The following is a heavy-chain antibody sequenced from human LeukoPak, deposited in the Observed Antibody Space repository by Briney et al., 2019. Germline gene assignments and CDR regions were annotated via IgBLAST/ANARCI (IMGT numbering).Heavy chain of an antibody. CDR2: INNDGSST. J-gene: IGHJ5*02. CDR1: GFTFSSYW. CDR3: ARGVVGARFDP. D-gene: IGHD1-26*01. Sequence: GGSLRLSCAASGFTFSSYWMHWVRQAPGKGLLCVSRINNDGSSTIYADSVKGRFTISRDNAKNTLYLQMNSLRAEDTAVYYCARGVVGARFDPWGRGTLVTVSS. V-gene: IGHV3-74*01.